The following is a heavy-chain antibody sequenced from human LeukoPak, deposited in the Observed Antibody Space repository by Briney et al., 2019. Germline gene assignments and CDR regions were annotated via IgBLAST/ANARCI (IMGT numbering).Heavy chain of an antibody. V-gene: IGHV4-31*03. D-gene: IGHD3-10*01. J-gene: IGHJ4*02. CDR3: ASHQRGHLDY. CDR2: IYYSGST. Sequence: SQTLSLTCTVSGVSISSAGYYWGWIRQHPGKGLEWIVYIYYSGSTYYNPSLKSRVTISVDTSKNQFSLKLSSVTAADTAVYYCASHQRGHLDYWGQGTLVTVSS. CDR1: GVSISSAGYY.